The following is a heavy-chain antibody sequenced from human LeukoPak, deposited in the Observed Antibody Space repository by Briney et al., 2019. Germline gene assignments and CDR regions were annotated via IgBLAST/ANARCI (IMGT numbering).Heavy chain of an antibody. Sequence: SETLSLTCAVYGGSFSGYYWSWIRQPPGKGLEWIREINHSGSTNYNPSLKSRVTISVATSNNQFSLRLSSVTAANTAVYYCAGLASSGVYDYCGQGNLVTVSS. CDR1: GGSFSGYY. CDR2: INHSGST. V-gene: IGHV4-34*01. CDR3: AGLASSGVYDY. J-gene: IGHJ4*02. D-gene: IGHD3-16*01.